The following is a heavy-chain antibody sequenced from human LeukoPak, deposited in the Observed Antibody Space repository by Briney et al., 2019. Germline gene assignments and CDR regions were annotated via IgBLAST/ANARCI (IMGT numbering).Heavy chain of an antibody. V-gene: IGHV3-21*01. CDR1: GFTFSSYS. J-gene: IGHJ4*02. Sequence: PGGSLRLSCAASGFTFSSYSMNWVRQAPGKGLEWVSSISSSSSYIYYADSVKGRFTISRDNAKNSLYLQMNSLRAEDTAVYFCARDKEMAAITGSLFDYWGPGTLVTVSS. CDR2: ISSSSSYI. CDR3: ARDKEMAAITGSLFDY. D-gene: IGHD5-24*01.